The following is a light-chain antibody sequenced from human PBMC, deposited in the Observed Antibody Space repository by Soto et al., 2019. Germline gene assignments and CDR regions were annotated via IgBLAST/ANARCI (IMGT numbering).Light chain of an antibody. J-gene: IGKJ1*01. V-gene: IGKV1-5*03. CDR2: KAS. CDR3: QQYNSSPWT. Sequence: DIQMTQSPSTLSASVGDRVTITCRASQSISSWLAWYQQKPGKAPKLLIYKASSLESGVPSRFSDSGSGTEFTLTISSLQPDDFATYYCQQYNSSPWTFGQGTKLEIK. CDR1: QSISSW.